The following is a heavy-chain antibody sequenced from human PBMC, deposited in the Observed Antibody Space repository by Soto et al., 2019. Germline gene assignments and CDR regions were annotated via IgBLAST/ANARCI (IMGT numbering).Heavy chain of an antibody. V-gene: IGHV3-21*01. Sequence: GGSLRLSCAASGFTFSSYSMNWVRQAPGKGLEWVSSISSSSSYIYYADSVKGRFTISRDNAKNSLYLQMNSLRAEDTAVYYCARDNNWQWLVAGKYYYYYGMDVCGPGTTVTVSS. CDR2: ISSSSSYI. D-gene: IGHD6-19*01. J-gene: IGHJ6*02. CDR3: ARDNNWQWLVAGKYYYYYGMDV. CDR1: GFTFSSYS.